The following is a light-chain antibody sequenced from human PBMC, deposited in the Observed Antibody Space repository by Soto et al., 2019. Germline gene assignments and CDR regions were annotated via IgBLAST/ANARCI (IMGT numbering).Light chain of an antibody. CDR2: DAS. J-gene: IGKJ4*01. CDR1: QSVSRH. V-gene: IGKV3-11*01. CDR3: QQRYNWPPVT. Sequence: EIVLTQSPATLSLSPGERATLSCRASQSVSRHLAWYQQKPGQAPRLLIYDASNRATGIPARFSGSGSGADFTLTISSLEPEDFAVYYCQQRYNWPPVTFGGGTKVEIK.